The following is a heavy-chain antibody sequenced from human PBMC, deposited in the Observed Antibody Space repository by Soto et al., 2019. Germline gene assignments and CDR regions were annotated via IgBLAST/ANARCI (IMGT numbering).Heavy chain of an antibody. CDR3: ARERRVATIRASYYYYGMDV. Sequence: SVKVSCKASGGTFSSYAISWVRQAPGQGLEWMGGIIPIFGTANYAQKFQGRVTITADESTSTAYIELSSLRSEDTAVYYCARERRVATIRASYYYYGMDVWGQGTTVTVSS. D-gene: IGHD5-12*01. CDR1: GGTFSSYA. V-gene: IGHV1-69*13. J-gene: IGHJ6*02. CDR2: IIPIFGTA.